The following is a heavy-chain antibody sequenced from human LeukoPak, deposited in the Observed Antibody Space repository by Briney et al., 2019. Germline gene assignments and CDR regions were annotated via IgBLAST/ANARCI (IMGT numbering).Heavy chain of an antibody. Sequence: ASVKVSCRASGYTFTSYGISWVRQAPGQGLEWMGWISAYNGNTNYAQKLQGRVTMTTDTSTSTAYMELRSLRSGDTAVYYCARDHPVGSSDYWGQGTLVTVSS. V-gene: IGHV1-18*01. CDR3: ARDHPVGSSDY. J-gene: IGHJ4*02. CDR2: ISAYNGNT. CDR1: GYTFTSYG. D-gene: IGHD1-26*01.